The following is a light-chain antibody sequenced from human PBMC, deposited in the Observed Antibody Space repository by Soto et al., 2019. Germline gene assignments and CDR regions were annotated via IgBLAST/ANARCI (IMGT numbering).Light chain of an antibody. J-gene: IGKJ4*01. CDR1: QSLVYSDGHTY. CDR2: KVS. CDR3: MQGTHYPLT. V-gene: IGKV2-30*01. Sequence: DVVMTQSPLSLPVTLGQPASISCRSSQSLVYSDGHTYLNWFQQRPGQSPRRLIYKVSNRDSGVPDRFSGSGSGTDFTLKISRVEAEDVGVYYCMQGTHYPLTFGGGTKLELK.